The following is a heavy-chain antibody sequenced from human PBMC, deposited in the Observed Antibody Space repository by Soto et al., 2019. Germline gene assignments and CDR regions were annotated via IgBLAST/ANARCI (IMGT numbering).Heavy chain of an antibody. D-gene: IGHD1-7*01. V-gene: IGHV2-5*02. J-gene: IGHJ5*02. CDR2: IYWDDDK. CDR3: AHTVRDLRLELPNNWFDP. CDR1: GFSLSTSGVG. Sequence: QITLKESGPTLVKPTQTLTLTCTFSGFSLSTSGVGVGWIRQPPGKALEWLALIYWDDDKRYSPSLKSRLTITKATSKNHVVLTMTTMDPVDPATYYWAHTVRDLRLELPNNWFDPSGQGTLVTVSS.